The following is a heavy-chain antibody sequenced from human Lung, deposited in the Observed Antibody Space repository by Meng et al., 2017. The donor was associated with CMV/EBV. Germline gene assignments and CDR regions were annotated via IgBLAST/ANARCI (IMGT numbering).Heavy chain of an antibody. Sequence: ASXXVSXRASGYTFTDNYIYWVRQAPGHGLEWMGWINPNSGGTNYAQTFQGRVTMTRDTSTSTAFMDLSRLRSDDRAVYYFARVFTPGRPQSHFDSWGQGXLVTVSS. CDR1: GYTFTDNY. CDR3: ARVFTPGRPQSHFDS. J-gene: IGHJ4*02. CDR2: INPNSGGT. V-gene: IGHV1-2*02.